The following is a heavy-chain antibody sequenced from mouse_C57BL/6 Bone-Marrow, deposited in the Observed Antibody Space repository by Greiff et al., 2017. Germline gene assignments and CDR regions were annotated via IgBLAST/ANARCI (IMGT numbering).Heavy chain of an antibody. J-gene: IGHJ1*03. Sequence: QVQLQQSGAELVKPGPSVKVSCKASGYAFTNYLLEWVKQRPGQGLGWIGVIKPGSGGPNYNENLKGKATLTADKSSSTAYMQFSSLTSEDSAVYICTRGDYYGSSCRYFDVCGTGTTVTVSS. CDR2: IKPGSGGP. CDR1: GYAFTNYL. V-gene: IGHV1-54*01. D-gene: IGHD1-1*01. CDR3: TRGDYYGSSCRYFDV.